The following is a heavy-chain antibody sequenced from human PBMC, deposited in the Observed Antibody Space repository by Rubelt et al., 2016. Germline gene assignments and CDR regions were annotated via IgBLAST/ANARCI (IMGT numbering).Heavy chain of an antibody. D-gene: IGHD5-24*01. CDR3: AGGLKCATIGGGYYYYGMDV. CDR1: GGSFSGYY. Sequence: QVQLQQWGAGLLKPSETLSLTCAVYGGSFSGYYWSWIRQPPGKGLEWIGEINHSGSTNYNPSLKSRVPIYVCASMNQFSLNLSSVPAADTAVYYRAGGLKCATIGGGYYYYGMDVWGQGTTVTVSS. CDR2: INHSGST. J-gene: IGHJ6*02. V-gene: IGHV4-34*01.